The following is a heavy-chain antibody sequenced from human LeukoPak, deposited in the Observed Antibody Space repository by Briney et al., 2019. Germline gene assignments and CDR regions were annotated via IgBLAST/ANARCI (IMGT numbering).Heavy chain of an antibody. CDR2: INPSGGST. V-gene: IGHV1-46*01. CDR3: ARDRSGGEFDP. D-gene: IGHD3-16*01. CDR1: GYTFTTYN. J-gene: IGHJ5*02. Sequence: ASVKVSCKASGYTFTTYNINWVRQAPGQGLEWMGIINPSGGSTSYAQKFQGRVTMTRDMSTSTVYMELSSLRSEDTAVYYCARDRSGGEFDPWGQGTLVTVSS.